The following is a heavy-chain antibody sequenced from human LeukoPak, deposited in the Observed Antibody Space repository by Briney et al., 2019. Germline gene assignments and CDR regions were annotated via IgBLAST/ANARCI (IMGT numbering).Heavy chain of an antibody. J-gene: IGHJ4*02. D-gene: IGHD6-19*01. Sequence: GGSLRLSCAASGFTFSSSPMHWLRQAPCQGLEWVAVLSYDGSIKSYADSVKGRFTISRDTSKNTLYLQMNSLRAEDTAVYYCARDLVAGSPDYFDYWGQGTLVTVSS. CDR1: GFTFSSSP. V-gene: IGHV3-30-3*01. CDR3: ARDLVAGSPDYFDY. CDR2: LSYDGSIK.